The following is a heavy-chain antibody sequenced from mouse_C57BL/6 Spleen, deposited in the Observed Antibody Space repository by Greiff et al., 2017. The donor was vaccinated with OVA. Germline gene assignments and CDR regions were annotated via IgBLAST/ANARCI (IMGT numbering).Heavy chain of an antibody. D-gene: IGHD1-1*01. V-gene: IGHV10-1*01. Sequence: EVHLVESGGGLVQPKGSLKLSCAASGFSFNTYAMNWVRQAPGKGLEWVARIRSKSNNYATYYADSVKDRFTISRDDSESMLYLQMNNLKTEDTAMYYCESYYYGSSYDYAMDYWGQGTSVTVSS. CDR1: GFSFNTYA. J-gene: IGHJ4*01. CDR2: IRSKSNNYAT. CDR3: ESYYYGSSYDYAMDY.